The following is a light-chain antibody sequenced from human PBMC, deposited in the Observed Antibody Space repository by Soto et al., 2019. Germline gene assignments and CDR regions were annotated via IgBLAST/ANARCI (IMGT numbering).Light chain of an antibody. CDR2: AAS. CDR1: QSLLHSSGYNY. J-gene: IGKJ5*01. Sequence: MTQSPLSLPVTPGEPASISCRSSQSLLHSSGYNYLDWYQQKPGKAPKLLIYAASSLQSGVPSRFSGSGSGTDFTLTISSLQPEDFATYYCQQSYSTPTFGQGTRLEIK. V-gene: IGKV1-39*01. CDR3: QQSYSTPT.